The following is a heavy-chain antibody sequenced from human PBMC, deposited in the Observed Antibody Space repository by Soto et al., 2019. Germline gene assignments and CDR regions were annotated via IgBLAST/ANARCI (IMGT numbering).Heavy chain of an antibody. CDR1: GDTFNFYT. CDR2: FNPILSFS. Sequence: QVQLVQSGAEVKKPGSSVKVSCKASGDTFNFYTINWVRQAPGLGLEWMGRFNPILSFSNSALKFQGRITLTTDKSTRTAYMVLSSLISEDTAIFYCATSFGSGSRAFDYWGQGALVTVSS. J-gene: IGHJ4*02. D-gene: IGHD3-10*01. CDR3: ATSFGSGSRAFDY. V-gene: IGHV1-69*02.